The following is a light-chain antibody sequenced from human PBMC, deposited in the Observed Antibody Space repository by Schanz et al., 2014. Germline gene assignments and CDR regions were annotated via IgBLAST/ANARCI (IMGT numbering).Light chain of an antibody. CDR1: QSVSRS. CDR2: GTS. Sequence: EIVLTQSPATLSLSPGEGATLSCRASQSVSRSLAWYQQKPGQAPRLLMYGTSNRATGVPDRVSGSGSGTDFTLTITRLEPEEFAVYYCQQYGSSPRTFGQGTRLDIK. CDR3: QQYGSSPRT. J-gene: IGKJ5*01. V-gene: IGKV3-20*01.